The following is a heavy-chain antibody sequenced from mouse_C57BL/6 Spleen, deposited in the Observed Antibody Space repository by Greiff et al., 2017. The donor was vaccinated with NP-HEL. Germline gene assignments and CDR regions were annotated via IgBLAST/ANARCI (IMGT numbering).Heavy chain of an antibody. V-gene: IGHV1-82*01. Sequence: VQLQQSGPELVKPGASVKISCKASGYAFSRSWMNWVKQRPGKGLEWIGRIYPGDGDTNYNGKFKGKATLTADKSSSTAYMQLSSLTSEDSAVYFCARPDYGMDYYAMDYWGQGTSVTVSS. CDR1: GYAFSRSW. CDR3: ARPDYGMDYYAMDY. CDR2: IYPGDGDT. J-gene: IGHJ4*01. D-gene: IGHD1-1*01.